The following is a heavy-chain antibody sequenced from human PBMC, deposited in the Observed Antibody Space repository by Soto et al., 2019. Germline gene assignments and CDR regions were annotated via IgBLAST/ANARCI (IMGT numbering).Heavy chain of an antibody. CDR2: IYHSGST. V-gene: IGHV4-30-2*01. J-gene: IGHJ4*02. CDR3: ARVQRGYSGYERFDY. Sequence: QLQLQESGSGLVKPSQTLSLTCAVSGGSISSGGYSWSWIRQPPGKGLEWIGYIYHSGSTYYNPPLKRRVTISVDRSKNQFSLKLSSVTAADTAVYYCARVQRGYSGYERFDYWGQGTLVTVSS. D-gene: IGHD5-12*01. CDR1: GGSISSGGYS.